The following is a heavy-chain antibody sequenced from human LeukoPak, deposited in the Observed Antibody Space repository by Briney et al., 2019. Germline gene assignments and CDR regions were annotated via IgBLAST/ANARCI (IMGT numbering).Heavy chain of an antibody. V-gene: IGHV3-7*01. CDR2: IKQDGSDK. CDR1: GFTFSSYW. Sequence: QSGGSLRLSCAVSGFTFSSYWMTWVRQAPGKGLEWVANIKQDGSDKYYVDSVKGRFTISRDNTKNSPYLQMNSLRAEDTAVYYCVGGDYWGQGTLVTVSS. J-gene: IGHJ4*02. CDR3: VGGDY.